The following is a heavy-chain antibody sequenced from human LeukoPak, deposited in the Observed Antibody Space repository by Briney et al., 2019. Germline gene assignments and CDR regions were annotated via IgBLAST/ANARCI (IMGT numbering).Heavy chain of an antibody. V-gene: IGHV1-69*04. CDR2: IIPILGIA. CDR1: GGTFSSYA. J-gene: IGHJ4*02. Sequence: ASVKVSCKASGGTFSSYAISWVRQAPGQGLEWMGRIIPILGIANYAQKFQGRVTITADKSTSTAYMELSSLRSEDTAVYYCARDRSFRITMVRGVIDNYFDYWGQGTLVTVSS. D-gene: IGHD3-10*01. CDR3: ARDRSFRITMVRGVIDNYFDY.